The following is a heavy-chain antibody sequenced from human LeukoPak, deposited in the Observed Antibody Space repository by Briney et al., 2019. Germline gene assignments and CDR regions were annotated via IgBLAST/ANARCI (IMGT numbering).Heavy chain of an antibody. V-gene: IGHV1-2*02. CDR1: GYTFTGYY. Sequence: ASVKVSCKASGYTFTGYYMHWVRQAPGQGLEWMGWINPNSGGTNYAQKFQGRVTMTRDTSISTAYMELSRLRSDDTAVYYCARGFGTFTIFGVVITRNFDYWGQGTLVTVSS. J-gene: IGHJ4*02. CDR3: ARGFGTFTIFGVVITRNFDY. D-gene: IGHD3-3*01. CDR2: INPNSGGT.